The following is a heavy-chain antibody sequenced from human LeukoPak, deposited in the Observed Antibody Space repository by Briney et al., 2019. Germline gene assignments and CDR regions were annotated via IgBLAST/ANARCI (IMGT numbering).Heavy chain of an antibody. D-gene: IGHD3-16*01. CDR3: VRAVISFGAAVAKGFDC. Sequence: TSETLSLTCAVYGGSFSGYYWSWIRQPPGKGLEWIGEINHSGSTNYNPSLKSRVTISVDTSKNQFSLKLSSVTAADTAVYYCVRAVISFGAAVAKGFDCWGQGTLVTVSS. V-gene: IGHV4-34*01. J-gene: IGHJ4*02. CDR2: INHSGST. CDR1: GGSFSGYY.